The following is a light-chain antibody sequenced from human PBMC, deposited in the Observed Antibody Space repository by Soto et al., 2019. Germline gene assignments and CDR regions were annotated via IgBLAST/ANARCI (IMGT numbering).Light chain of an antibody. CDR1: QSISSW. J-gene: IGKJ1*01. Sequence: QVAPSPLPLSASVGDRAPINCRASQSISSWLAWHQQKPGKAPKLLIYKASSLQSGVPSRFSGSGSGTEFTLTISSLQPDDFATYYCQQYFSYRAFGQGTKVDIK. CDR3: QQYFSYRA. CDR2: KAS. V-gene: IGKV1-5*03.